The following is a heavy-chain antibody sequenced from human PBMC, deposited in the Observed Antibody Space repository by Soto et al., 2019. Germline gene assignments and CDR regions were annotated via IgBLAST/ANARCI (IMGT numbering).Heavy chain of an antibody. Sequence: PSETLSLTCTVSGGSIGHYYWSWIRQSPGKGLEWIGYIYYSGSSKYNPSLESRVTISLDTPKNQFSLKLSSVTAADTAIYYCAREVVGSFAYWGQGIQVTVSS. CDR1: GGSIGHYY. J-gene: IGHJ4*02. D-gene: IGHD6-19*01. CDR3: AREVVGSFAY. CDR2: IYYSGSS. V-gene: IGHV4-59*01.